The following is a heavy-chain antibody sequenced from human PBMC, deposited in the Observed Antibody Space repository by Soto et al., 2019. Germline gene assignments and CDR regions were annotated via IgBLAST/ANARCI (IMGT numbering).Heavy chain of an antibody. CDR1: GGSISSSSYY. CDR3: ARHRGVIAARLRYYYGMDV. CDR2: IYYSGST. J-gene: IGHJ6*02. V-gene: IGHV4-39*01. D-gene: IGHD6-6*01. Sequence: SETLSLTCTVSGGSISSSSYYWGWIRQPPGKGLEWIGSIYYSGSTYYNPSLKSRVTISVDTSKNQFSLKLSSVTAADTAVYYCARHRGVIAARLRYYYGMDVWGQGTTVTVSS.